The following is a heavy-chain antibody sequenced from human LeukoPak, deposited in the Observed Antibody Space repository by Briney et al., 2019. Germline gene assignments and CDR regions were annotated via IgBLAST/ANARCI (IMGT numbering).Heavy chain of an antibody. CDR3: ARAQGSIDY. Sequence: SETLSLTCTVSGGSISSSSYYWGWIRQPPGKGLEWIGSIYYSGRTYYNPSLKSRVTVSVDTSKNHFSLKLSSVTAADTAVYYCARAQGSIDYWGQGTLVTVSS. CDR2: IYYSGRT. J-gene: IGHJ4*02. V-gene: IGHV4-39*01. CDR1: GGSISSSSYY.